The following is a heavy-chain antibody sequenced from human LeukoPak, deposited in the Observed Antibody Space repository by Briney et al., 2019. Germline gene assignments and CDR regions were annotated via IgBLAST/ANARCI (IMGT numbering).Heavy chain of an antibody. V-gene: IGHV3-66*01. J-gene: IGHJ4*02. CDR3: ARDPPAVSVNTYA. CDR1: GFTVGNNY. CDR2: IFSHGET. Sequence: GGSLRLSCAASGFTVGNNYMDWVRQAPGKGLEWVSLIFSHGETSYADSVKGRFTISRDNSKNTLYLQMNGLRVEDTAVYYCARDPPAVSVNTYAWGQGTLVTVSS. D-gene: IGHD2-8*01.